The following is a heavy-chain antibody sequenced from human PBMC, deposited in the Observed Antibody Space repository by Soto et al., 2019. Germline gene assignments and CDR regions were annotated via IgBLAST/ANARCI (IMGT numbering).Heavy chain of an antibody. Sequence: SETLSLTCAVYGGAFSGYYWSWIRQPPGKGLEWIGEINHSGSTNYNPSLKSRVTISVDTSKNQFSLKLSSVTAADTAVYYCARDPIAVAGTIYYYGMDVWGQGTTVT. D-gene: IGHD6-19*01. V-gene: IGHV4-34*01. CDR1: GGAFSGYY. J-gene: IGHJ6*02. CDR2: INHSGST. CDR3: ARDPIAVAGTIYYYGMDV.